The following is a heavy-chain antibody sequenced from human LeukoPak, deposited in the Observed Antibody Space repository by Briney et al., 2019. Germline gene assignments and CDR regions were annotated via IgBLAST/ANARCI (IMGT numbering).Heavy chain of an antibody. V-gene: IGHV3-23*01. CDR2: ISASGGST. Sequence: SGGSLRLSCAASGFTFSSYAMSWVRQAPGKGLEWVSAISASGGSTYYADSVKGRFTISRDNSKHTLYLQMNSLRAEDTAVYYCAKVRSYWYFNLWGRGTLVTVSS. CDR3: AKVRSYWYFNL. CDR1: GFTFSSYA. J-gene: IGHJ2*01.